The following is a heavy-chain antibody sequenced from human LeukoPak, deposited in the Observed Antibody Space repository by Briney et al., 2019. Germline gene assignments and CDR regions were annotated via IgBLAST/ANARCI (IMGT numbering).Heavy chain of an antibody. CDR1: GYSFTSYW. CDR3: ARQHRSSTSHKGPMDV. V-gene: IGHV5-51*01. Sequence: GESLKISCKGSGYSFTSYWIGWVRQMPGKGLEWMGIIYPGDSDTRYSPSFQGQVTISADKSISTAYLQWSSLKASDTAMYYCARQHRSSTSHKGPMDVWGEGTTVTVSS. D-gene: IGHD2-2*01. CDR2: IYPGDSDT. J-gene: IGHJ6*03.